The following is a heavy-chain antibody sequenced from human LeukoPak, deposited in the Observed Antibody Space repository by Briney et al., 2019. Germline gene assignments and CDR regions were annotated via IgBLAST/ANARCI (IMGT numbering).Heavy chain of an antibody. Sequence: PSETLSLTCTVSGGSISSSSYYWSWIRQPAGKGLEWIGRIYTSGSTNYNPSLKSRVTMSVDTSKNQFSLKLSSVTAADTAVYYCAGGYYYDSSGYYHPWGQGTLVTVSS. D-gene: IGHD3-22*01. V-gene: IGHV4-61*02. CDR1: GGSISSSSYY. CDR2: IYTSGST. J-gene: IGHJ5*02. CDR3: AGGYYYDSSGYYHP.